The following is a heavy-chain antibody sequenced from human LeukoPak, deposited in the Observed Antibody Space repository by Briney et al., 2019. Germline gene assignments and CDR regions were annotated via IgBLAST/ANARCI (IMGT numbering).Heavy chain of an antibody. Sequence: GASVKVSCKVSGYTLTELSMHWVRQAPGKGPEWMGSFDPAENETIYAQKFQGRVTMTEDTSTDTAYMELSSLKSEDTAVYYCASGYWDSSAYYYVRDVFDIWGQGTTVTISS. CDR2: FDPAENET. V-gene: IGHV1-24*01. D-gene: IGHD3-10*02. CDR1: GYTLTELS. J-gene: IGHJ3*02. CDR3: ASGYWDSSAYYYVRDVFDI.